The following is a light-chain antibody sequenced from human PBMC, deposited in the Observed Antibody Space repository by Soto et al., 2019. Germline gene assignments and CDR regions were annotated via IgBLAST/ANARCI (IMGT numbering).Light chain of an antibody. CDR2: GAS. Sequence: EVVLTQSPGTLSLSPGERATLSCRASQSGSSYLAWYQQKPGQAPRLLIYGASSRATGIPDRFSGSGSGTDFTLTISRLEPEDFAVYYCQHYGNSPYTFGQGTKLEVK. V-gene: IGKV3-20*01. CDR1: QSGSSY. CDR3: QHYGNSPYT. J-gene: IGKJ2*01.